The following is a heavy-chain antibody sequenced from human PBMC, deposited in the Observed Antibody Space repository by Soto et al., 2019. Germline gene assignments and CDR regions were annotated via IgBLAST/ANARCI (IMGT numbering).Heavy chain of an antibody. V-gene: IGHV4-31*03. D-gene: IGHD4-17*01. Sequence: QVQLQESGPGLVKPSQTLSLTCTVSGGSISSGGYYWSWIRQHPGKGLEWIGYIYYSGSTYYNPSLKSRVTISVDTSKNQFALKLSSVTAADTAVYYCASDRSNGDYDGVGFDPWGQGTLVTVSS. CDR2: IYYSGST. CDR1: GGSISSGGYY. J-gene: IGHJ5*02. CDR3: ASDRSNGDYDGVGFDP.